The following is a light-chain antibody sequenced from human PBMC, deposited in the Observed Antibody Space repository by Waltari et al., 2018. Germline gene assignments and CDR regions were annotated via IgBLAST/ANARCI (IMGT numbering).Light chain of an antibody. Sequence: QSALTQPASVSGSPGQSITISCTGTSNDVGRYTLFSWYQRHPGKAPELLIYEGSKRPSGVSNRFSGSKSGNTASLTISGLQAEDEADYFCCSYASGSTIIFGGGTKLTVL. J-gene: IGLJ2*01. V-gene: IGLV2-23*01. CDR2: EGS. CDR1: SNDVGRYTL. CDR3: CSYASGSTII.